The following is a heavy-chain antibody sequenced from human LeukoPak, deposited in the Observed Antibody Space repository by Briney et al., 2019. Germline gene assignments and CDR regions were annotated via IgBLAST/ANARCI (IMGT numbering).Heavy chain of an antibody. V-gene: IGHV3-21*01. CDR1: GFAFSSYS. D-gene: IGHD6-6*01. Sequence: GGSLRLSCAASGFAFSSYSMNWVRQAPGKGLEWVSSISSGSTYMYYADSVKGRFTISRDNAQNSMYLQMNSLRAEDTAVYYCGRVGGRSKAAKGDAFDIWGQGTMVTVSS. J-gene: IGHJ3*02. CDR2: ISSGSTYM. CDR3: GRVGGRSKAAKGDAFDI.